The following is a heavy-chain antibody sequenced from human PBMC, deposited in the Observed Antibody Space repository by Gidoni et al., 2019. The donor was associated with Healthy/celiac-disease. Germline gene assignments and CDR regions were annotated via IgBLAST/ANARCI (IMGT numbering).Heavy chain of an antibody. Sequence: QVQLQESGPGLVKPSQTLSLTCTVSGGSLSSGGYYWSWIRQHPGKGLEWIGYIYYSGSTYYNPSLKSRVTISVDTSKNQFSLKLSSVTPADTAVYYCARDLDPTLGSGSPGVAFDIWGQGTMVTVSS. V-gene: IGHV4-31*03. CDR1: GGSLSSGGYY. J-gene: IGHJ3*02. CDR3: ARDLDPTLGSGSPGVAFDI. D-gene: IGHD3-10*01. CDR2: IYYSGST.